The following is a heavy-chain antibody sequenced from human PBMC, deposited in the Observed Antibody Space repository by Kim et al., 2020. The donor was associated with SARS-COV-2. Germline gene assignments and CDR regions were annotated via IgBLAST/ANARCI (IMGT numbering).Heavy chain of an antibody. J-gene: IGHJ6*02. CDR3: AKEFAAAGLGGMDV. Sequence: GGSLRLSCAASGFTFGDYAMHWVRQAPGKGLEWVSGISWNSGSICYADSVKGRFTISRDNAKNSLYLQMNSLRAEDTALYYCAKEFAAAGLGGMDVWGQGTTVTVSS. V-gene: IGHV3-9*01. D-gene: IGHD6-13*01. CDR1: GFTFGDYA. CDR2: ISWNSGSI.